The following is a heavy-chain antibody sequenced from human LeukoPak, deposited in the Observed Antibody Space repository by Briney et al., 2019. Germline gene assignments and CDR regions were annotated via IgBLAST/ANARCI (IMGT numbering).Heavy chain of an antibody. CDR3: AKDRCSNGIGCYYYYMAV. D-gene: IGHD2-8*01. CDR1: GFTFRGSA. CDR2: IQYDGSNE. Sequence: GGSLRLSCAGSGFTFRGSAMRWVRQAPGKGLEWVAYIQYDGSNEQYADSVKGRFSISRDNSKNILFLQMNSLRAEDTAVYYCAKDRCSNGIGCYYYYMAVWGKGTTVTISS. J-gene: IGHJ6*03. V-gene: IGHV3-30*04.